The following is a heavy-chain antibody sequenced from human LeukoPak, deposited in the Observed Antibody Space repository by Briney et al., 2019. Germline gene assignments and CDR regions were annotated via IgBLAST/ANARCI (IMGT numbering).Heavy chain of an antibody. CDR1: GYTFTGYY. Sequence: ASVKVSCKXSGYTFTGYYMHWVRQAPGQGLEWMGRINPNSGGTNYAQKFQGRVTMTRDTSISTAYMELSRLRSDDTAVYYCARGCSSTSCYGGGDYYYMDIWGKGTTVTVSS. V-gene: IGHV1-2*06. CDR3: ARGCSSTSCYGGGDYYYMDI. CDR2: INPNSGGT. J-gene: IGHJ6*03. D-gene: IGHD2-2*01.